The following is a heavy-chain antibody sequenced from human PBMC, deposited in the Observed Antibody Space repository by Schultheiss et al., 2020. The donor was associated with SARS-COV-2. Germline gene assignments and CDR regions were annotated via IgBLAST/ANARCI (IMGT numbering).Heavy chain of an antibody. V-gene: IGHV3-7*01. J-gene: IGHJ6*02. CDR3: ARDSGAGYDFWSGYYTYYYYGMDV. D-gene: IGHD3-3*01. Sequence: GGSLRLSCAASGFTFSSYWMSWVRQAPGKGLEWVANIKQDGSEKYYVDSVKGRFTISRDNAKNSLYLQMNSMRAEDTAVYYCARDSGAGYDFWSGYYTYYYYGMDVWGQGTTVTVSS. CDR2: IKQDGSEK. CDR1: GFTFSSYW.